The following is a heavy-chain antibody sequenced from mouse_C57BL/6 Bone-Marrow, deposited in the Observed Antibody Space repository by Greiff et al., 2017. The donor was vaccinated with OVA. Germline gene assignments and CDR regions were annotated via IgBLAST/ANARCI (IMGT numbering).Heavy chain of an antibody. V-gene: IGHV1-18*01. CDR3: ARSRDYDYDLYWYFDV. D-gene: IGHD2-4*01. CDR1: GYTFTDYN. CDR2: INPNNGGT. J-gene: IGHJ1*03. Sequence: EVKLVESGPELVKPGASVKIPCKASGYTFTDYNMDWVKQSHGKSLEWIGDINPNNGGTIYNQKFKGKATLTVDKSSSTAYMELRSLTSEDTAVYYCARSRDYDYDLYWYFDVWGTGTTVTVSS.